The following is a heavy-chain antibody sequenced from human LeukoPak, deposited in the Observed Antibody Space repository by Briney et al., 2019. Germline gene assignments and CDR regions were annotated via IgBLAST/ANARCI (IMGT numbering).Heavy chain of an antibody. Sequence: GGSLRLSCAASGFTFSSYAMHWVRQAPGKGLEYVSAISSNGGSTYYAISVKGRFTISRDNSKNTLYLQMSSLRVEDTAIYYCARDADGHGPLIDYWGQGSLVTVSS. CDR2: ISSNGGST. J-gene: IGHJ4*02. CDR3: ARDADGHGPLIDY. V-gene: IGHV3-64*01. CDR1: GFTFSSYA. D-gene: IGHD5-24*01.